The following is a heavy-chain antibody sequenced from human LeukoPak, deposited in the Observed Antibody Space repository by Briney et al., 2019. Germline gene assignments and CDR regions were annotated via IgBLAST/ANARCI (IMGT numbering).Heavy chain of an antibody. CDR1: GFTFSSSW. V-gene: IGHV3-7*03. Sequence: HPGGSLSLSGVGSGFTFSSSWMSRGRQAPGQGLEWVANIKQDGSEKSYVESVRGRFTISRDNAKNSLYLQLNSLRAEDTALYYCARDNPPDYWGQGTLVTVSS. CDR3: ARDNPPDY. J-gene: IGHJ4*02. CDR2: IKQDGSEK.